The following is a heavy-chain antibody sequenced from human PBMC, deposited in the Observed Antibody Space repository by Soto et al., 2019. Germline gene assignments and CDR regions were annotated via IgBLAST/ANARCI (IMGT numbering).Heavy chain of an antibody. J-gene: IGHJ6*02. V-gene: IGHV1-69*02. CDR1: GGTFSSYT. D-gene: IGHD5-12*01. CDR2: IIPILGIA. CDR3: ARAPAGYSGYDLDV. Sequence: QVQLVQSGAEVKKPGSSVKVSCKASGGTFSSYTISWVRQAPGQGLEWMGRIIPILGIANYAQKFQGRVTITADKSTSTAYMELSSLRSEDTAVYYCARAPAGYSGYDLDVWGQGTTVTVSS.